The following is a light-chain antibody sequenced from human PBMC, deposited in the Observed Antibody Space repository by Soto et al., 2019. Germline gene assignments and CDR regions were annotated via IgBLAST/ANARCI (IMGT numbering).Light chain of an antibody. CDR3: SSYTSKDTLV. V-gene: IGLV2-14*03. Sequence: QSALTQPASVSGSPGQSITISCTGTSSDVGGYDHVSWYQQHPGKAPKLIIYDVSIRRSGVSNRFSGSKSGNTASLAVSGLQAEDEADYYCSSYTSKDTLVFGGGTKLTVL. J-gene: IGLJ3*02. CDR1: SSDVGGYDH. CDR2: DVS.